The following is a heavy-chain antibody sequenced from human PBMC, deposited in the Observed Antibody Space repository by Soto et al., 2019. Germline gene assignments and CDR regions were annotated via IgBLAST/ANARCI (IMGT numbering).Heavy chain of an antibody. V-gene: IGHV3-7*01. CDR3: TRWDGRCSGGSCFFDS. J-gene: IGHJ4*02. Sequence: PGGSLRLSCIASGFSLTRYWMSWVRQTPGKGLEWVAKINEDGTKRDYMESVEGRFTISRDNAKNSLSLQMNGLRADDTAVYYCTRWDGRCSGGSCFFDSWSQGTLVTVSS. D-gene: IGHD2-15*01. CDR1: GFSLTRYW. CDR2: INEDGTKR.